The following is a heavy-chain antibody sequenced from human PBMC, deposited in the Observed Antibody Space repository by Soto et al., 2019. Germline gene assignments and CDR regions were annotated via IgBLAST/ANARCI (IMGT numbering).Heavy chain of an antibody. CDR2: ISYDGSNK. Sequence: QVQLVESGGGVVQPGRSLRLSCAASGFTFSSYGMHWVRQAPGKGLEWVAVISYDGSNKYYADSVKGRFTISRDNSKNTLYLQMNSLRAEDTAVYYCSKMHGRVTVSGTFDPWGQGTLVTVSS. D-gene: IGHD4-17*01. V-gene: IGHV3-30*18. CDR3: SKMHGRVTVSGTFDP. J-gene: IGHJ5*02. CDR1: GFTFSSYG.